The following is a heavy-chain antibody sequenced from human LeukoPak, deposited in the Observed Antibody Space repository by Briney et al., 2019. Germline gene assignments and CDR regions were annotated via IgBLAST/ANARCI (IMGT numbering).Heavy chain of an antibody. CDR1: GGSISSGSYY. CDR3: ARGGISSGWYREFDY. Sequence: SETLSLTCTVSGGSISSGSYYWSWIRQPAGKGLEWIGRIYTSGSTNYNPSLKSRVTISVDTSKNQFSLKLSSVTAADTAVYYCARGGISSGWYREFDYWGQGTLVTVSS. D-gene: IGHD6-19*01. CDR2: IYTSGST. J-gene: IGHJ4*02. V-gene: IGHV4-61*02.